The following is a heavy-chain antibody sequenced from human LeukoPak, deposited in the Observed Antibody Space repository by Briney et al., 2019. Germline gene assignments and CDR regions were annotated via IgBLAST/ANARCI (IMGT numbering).Heavy chain of an antibody. Sequence: PGGSLRLSCAASGFTFSSYAMDWVRQAPGMGLEWVSGISASGDSTYYADSVKGRFTISRDNSNSALYLQMNSLRAEDTAVYYCAREPDPTTSIAAAASFDYWGQGTLVTVSS. CDR1: GFTFSSYA. V-gene: IGHV3-23*01. CDR3: AREPDPTTSIAAAASFDY. D-gene: IGHD6-13*01. J-gene: IGHJ4*02. CDR2: ISASGDST.